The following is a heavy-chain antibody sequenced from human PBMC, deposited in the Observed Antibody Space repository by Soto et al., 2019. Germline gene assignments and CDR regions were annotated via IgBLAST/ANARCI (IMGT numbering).Heavy chain of an antibody. J-gene: IGHJ6*02. Sequence: QVQLQESGPGLVKPSQTLSLTCTVSGGSISSGGYYWSWIRQHPGKGLEWIGYIYYSGSTYYNPSLNSRVTISVDTSKNQFSLKLSSVTAADTAVYYCAREPHDYGDYYYYGMDVWGQGTTVTVSS. CDR3: AREPHDYGDYYYYGMDV. CDR2: IYYSGST. CDR1: GGSISSGGYY. V-gene: IGHV4-31*03. D-gene: IGHD4-17*01.